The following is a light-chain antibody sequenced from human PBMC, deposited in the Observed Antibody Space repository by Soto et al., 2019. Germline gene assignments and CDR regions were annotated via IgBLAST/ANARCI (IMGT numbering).Light chain of an antibody. Sequence: DIQMTQSPSTLSASVGDRVTITCRASQSISSWLAWYQQKPGKAPKLLIYQASSLQSGVPSRFSGSGSGTEFTLPISSLQADDFATYYSQSGVTFGGGTKVEIK. CDR1: QSISSW. V-gene: IGKV1-5*03. CDR3: QSGVT. J-gene: IGKJ4*01. CDR2: QAS.